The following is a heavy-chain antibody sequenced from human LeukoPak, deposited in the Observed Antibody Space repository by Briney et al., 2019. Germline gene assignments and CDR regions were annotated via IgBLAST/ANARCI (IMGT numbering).Heavy chain of an antibody. CDR1: SSYA. CDR2: VSARGDTT. D-gene: IGHD2/OR15-2a*01. Sequence: PGGSLRLSCAAFSSYAMSWVRQAPGKGLEWVSVVSARGDTTYYADSVKGRFTMSRDNSKNLYLQVNSLRAEDTAVYYCAKDRDGGSTTTAKGFDYWGQGTLVTVSS. CDR3: AKDRDGGSTTTAKGFDY. J-gene: IGHJ4*02. V-gene: IGHV3-23*01.